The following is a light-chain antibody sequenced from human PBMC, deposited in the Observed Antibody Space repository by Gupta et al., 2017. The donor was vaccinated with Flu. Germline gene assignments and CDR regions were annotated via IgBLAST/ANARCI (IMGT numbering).Light chain of an antibody. J-gene: IGKJ5*01. CDR1: QSVLYSSNNKNY. CDR3: QQFYNIPIT. Sequence: SLGDRATINCKSSQSVLYSSNNKNYLAWYQQKPGQPPKLLIYWASTRESGVPDRFSGSESGTDFTLTISSLQAEDVAIYYCQQFYNIPITFGQGTQLDIK. V-gene: IGKV4-1*01. CDR2: WAS.